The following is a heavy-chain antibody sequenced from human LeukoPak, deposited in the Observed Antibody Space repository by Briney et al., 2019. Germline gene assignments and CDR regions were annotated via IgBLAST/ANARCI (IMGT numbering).Heavy chain of an antibody. CDR3: ARGLFGVPAARSNYYYYMDV. Sequence: SETLSLTCAVYGGSFSGYYWSWIRQPPGKGLEWIGEINHSGSTNYNPSLKSRVTISVDTSKNQFSLKLSSVTAADTAVYYCARGLFGVPAARSNYYYYMDVWGKGTTVTVSS. J-gene: IGHJ6*03. CDR1: GGSFSGYY. V-gene: IGHV4-34*01. D-gene: IGHD2-2*01. CDR2: INHSGST.